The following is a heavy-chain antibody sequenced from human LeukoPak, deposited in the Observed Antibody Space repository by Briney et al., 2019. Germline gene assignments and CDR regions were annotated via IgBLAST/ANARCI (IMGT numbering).Heavy chain of an antibody. CDR2: INTDGSST. CDR3: ARDRGMEGTIDN. J-gene: IGHJ4*02. D-gene: IGHD3-10*01. Sequence: GGSLRLACAASGFTLSSYWMHWARQAPGKGLVWVSRINTDGSSTSYADSVKGRFTISRDNAKNTLYLQMNSLRAEDTAVYYCARDRGMEGTIDNWGQGTLVTVSS. V-gene: IGHV3-74*01. CDR1: GFTLSSYW.